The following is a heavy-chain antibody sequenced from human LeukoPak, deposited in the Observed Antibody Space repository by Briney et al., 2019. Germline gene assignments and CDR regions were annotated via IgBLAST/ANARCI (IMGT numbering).Heavy chain of an antibody. V-gene: IGHV3-21*01. Sequence: PGGSLRLSCAASGFTFSSYSMNRVREAPGKGLDWVSSITSSSSYIYYADSVKGRFTISRDNAKNSLYLQMNGLRAEDTAVYYCARDLSSGWSLDHWGQGTLVTVSS. D-gene: IGHD6-19*01. CDR1: GFTFSSYS. CDR2: ITSSSSYI. CDR3: ARDLSSGWSLDH. J-gene: IGHJ4*02.